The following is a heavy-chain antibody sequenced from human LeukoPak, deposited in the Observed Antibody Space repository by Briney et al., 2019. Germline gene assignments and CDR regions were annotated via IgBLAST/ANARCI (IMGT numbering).Heavy chain of an antibody. CDR2: IYGGGNT. D-gene: IGHD4-17*01. Sequence: GGSLRLSCAASGFTVTSNYMNWVRQAPGKGLEWVSIIYGGGNTFYVDSVKGRFTFSRDNSKNTLYLQMNSLRVEVTAVYYCARGPYGSLDYWGQGTLVTVSS. V-gene: IGHV3-53*01. CDR1: GFTVTSNY. J-gene: IGHJ4*02. CDR3: ARGPYGSLDY.